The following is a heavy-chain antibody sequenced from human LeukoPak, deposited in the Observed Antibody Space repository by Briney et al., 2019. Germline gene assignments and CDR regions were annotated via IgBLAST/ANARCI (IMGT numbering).Heavy chain of an antibody. CDR1: GFTFTSPA. V-gene: IGHV1-58*01. CDR3: ATDDVTTGTKTALGY. CDR2: IVVGSGNT. J-gene: IGHJ4*02. Sequence: GTSVKVSCKASGFTFTSPAVQWVRQARGQGLEWIGWIVVGSGNTNYAQKFQERVTINRDMSTSTAYMELSSLRSEDTAVYYCATDDVTTGTKTALGYWGQGTLVTASS. D-gene: IGHD1-1*01.